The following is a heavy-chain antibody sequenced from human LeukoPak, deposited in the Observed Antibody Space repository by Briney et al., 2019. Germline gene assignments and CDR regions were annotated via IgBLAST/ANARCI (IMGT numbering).Heavy chain of an antibody. V-gene: IGHV1-18*01. CDR2: ISAYNGNT. CDR3: ARGGGAAADYSYYYMDV. D-gene: IGHD6-13*01. Sequence: ASVKVSCKASGYTFTSYGITWVRQAPGQGLECMGWISAYNGNTIYAQKLQGRVTMTTDTSTSTAYMELRSLRSDDTAVCYCARGGGAAADYSYYYMDVWGKGTTVTVSS. J-gene: IGHJ6*03. CDR1: GYTFTSYG.